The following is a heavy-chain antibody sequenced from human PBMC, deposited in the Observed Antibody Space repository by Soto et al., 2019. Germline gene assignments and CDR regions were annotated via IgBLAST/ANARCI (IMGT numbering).Heavy chain of an antibody. CDR3: GRVLNRPPKRLPGRFPS. J-gene: IGHJ5*01. D-gene: IGHD6-25*01. CDR1: GGSISSGGYY. V-gene: IGHV4-31*03. Sequence: SETLSLTCTVSGGSISSGGYYWSWVRQHPGKGLEWIGYIYNSGNTYYSPSLKSRVTISLDTSKNQFSLKVSSVTAAETAVYYCGRVLNRPPKRLPGRFPSGGRGPLVPVPS. CDR2: IYNSGNT.